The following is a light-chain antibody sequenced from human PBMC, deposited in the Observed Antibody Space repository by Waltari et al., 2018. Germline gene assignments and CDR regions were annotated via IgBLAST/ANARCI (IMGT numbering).Light chain of an antibody. CDR3: QKYGSLPAT. J-gene: IGKJ1*01. V-gene: IGKV3-20*01. CDR2: DAS. Sequence: EIILTQSPCTLSLSPGERATLSCRASQSISRFLAWYQRKPGQDPRLLIYDASTRATGIPDRFSGSGSGTDLSLTNSGLEPEDIAVYYCQKYGSLPATFGQGTNVEIK. CDR1: QSISRF.